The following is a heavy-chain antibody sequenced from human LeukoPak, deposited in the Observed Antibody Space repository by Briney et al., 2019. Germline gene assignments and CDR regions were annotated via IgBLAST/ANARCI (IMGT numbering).Heavy chain of an antibody. V-gene: IGHV3-21*04. Sequence: PGGSLRLSCAASGFIFSSYSMNWVRQAPGKGLEWVSSISFNSVIFYADSVKGRFTISRDNAKNSLYLQMNSLRAEDTAVYYCARDLMGIAYRGAFYYWGQGTLVTVSS. CDR2: ISFNSVI. J-gene: IGHJ4*02. D-gene: IGHD6-13*01. CDR3: ARDLMGIAYRGAFYY. CDR1: GFIFSSYS.